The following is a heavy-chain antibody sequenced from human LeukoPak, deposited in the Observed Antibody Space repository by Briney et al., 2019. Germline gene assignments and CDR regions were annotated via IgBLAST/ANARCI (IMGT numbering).Heavy chain of an antibody. V-gene: IGHV3-9*01. D-gene: IGHD4-23*01. Sequence: GGSLRLSCAASGFTFDDYAMHWVRQAPGKGLEWVSGISGNSGSIGYADSVKGRFTISRDNAKNSLYLQMNSLRAEDTALYYCAKAFSQTTVVTTFDYWGQGTLVTVSS. CDR2: ISGNSGSI. CDR1: GFTFDDYA. CDR3: AKAFSQTTVVTTFDY. J-gene: IGHJ4*02.